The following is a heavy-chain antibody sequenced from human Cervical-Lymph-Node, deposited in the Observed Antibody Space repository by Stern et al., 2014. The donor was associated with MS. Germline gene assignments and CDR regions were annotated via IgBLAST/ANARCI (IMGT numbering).Heavy chain of an antibody. Sequence: VQLVESGAEVKKPGASVKVSCKASGYTFTSYDINWVRQATGQGLEWMGWMNPNNGNTGYAQKFQGRVTMTRHTSISTAYMEVSSLRSEDTAVYYCARGRVDLIRALGIWGQGTMVTVSS. J-gene: IGHJ3*02. CDR1: GYTFTSYD. CDR3: ARGRVDLIRALGI. V-gene: IGHV1-8*01. CDR2: MNPNNGNT. D-gene: IGHD3-16*01.